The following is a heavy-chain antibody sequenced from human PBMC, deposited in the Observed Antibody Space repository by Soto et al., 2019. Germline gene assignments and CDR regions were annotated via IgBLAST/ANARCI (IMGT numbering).Heavy chain of an antibody. V-gene: IGHV4-31*11. J-gene: IGHJ5*02. CDR2: IYYTGST. Sequence: TLSLTCAVSGGSISSGGYYWTWVRQHPVKGLEWIGHIYYTGSTYYNPSLKSRLNISLDTSKNQFSLQLESVTAADTAIYFCWRGSRFDPWGQGTLVTVSS. D-gene: IGHD1-26*01. CDR3: WRGSRFDP. CDR1: GGSISSGGYY.